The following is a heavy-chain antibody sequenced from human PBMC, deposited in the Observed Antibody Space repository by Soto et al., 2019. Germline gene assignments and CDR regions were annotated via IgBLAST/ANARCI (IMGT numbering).Heavy chain of an antibody. V-gene: IGHV1-3*01. CDR2: INAGNGYT. J-gene: IGHJ5*02. Sequence: ASVKVSCKTSGYTFTTSAMHWVRQAPGQRLEWMGYINAGNGYTRYSQQFQGRVTITRDTSASTVYMELTSLTSEDTAVYYCGRDQSGTCYYVDWFDPWGQGTLVTVSS. CDR1: GYTFTTSA. D-gene: IGHD3-10*02. CDR3: GRDQSGTCYYVDWFDP.